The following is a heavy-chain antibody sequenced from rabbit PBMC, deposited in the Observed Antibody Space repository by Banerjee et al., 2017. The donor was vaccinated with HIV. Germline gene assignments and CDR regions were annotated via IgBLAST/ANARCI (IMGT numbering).Heavy chain of an antibody. CDR1: GFSFSSDA. CDR2: ITTDSGAT. D-gene: IGHD4-2*01. J-gene: IGHJ3*01. CDR3: AREYSGDAGNHYATRLDL. V-gene: IGHV1S45*01. Sequence: QEQLVESGGGLVKPEGSLTLTCTASGFSFSSDAMCWVRQAPGKGLEWIGCITTDSGATYYASWAKGRFTISKTSSTMVALQMTSLTAADTATYFCAREYSGDAGNHYATRLDLWGPGTLVTVS.